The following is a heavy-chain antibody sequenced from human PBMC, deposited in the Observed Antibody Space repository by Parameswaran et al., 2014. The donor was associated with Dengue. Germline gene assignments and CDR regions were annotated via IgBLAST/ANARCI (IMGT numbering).Heavy chain of an antibody. J-gene: IGHJ3*02. D-gene: IGHD3-22*01. CDR2: MNPNSGNT. CDR3: ATTYYYDSSGYSTYDAFDI. Sequence: WVRQAPGQGLEWMGWMNPNSGNTGYAQKFQGRVTMTRNTSISTAYMELSSLRSEDTAVYYCATTYYYDSSGYSTYDAFDIWGQGTMVTVSS. V-gene: IGHV1-8*01.